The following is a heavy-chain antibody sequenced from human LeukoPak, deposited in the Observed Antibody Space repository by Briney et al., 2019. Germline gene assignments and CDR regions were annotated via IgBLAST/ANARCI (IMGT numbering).Heavy chain of an antibody. CDR3: AKLKGKDGVRDGYET. Sequence: PGGSLRLSCAASGFTFSSYSMNWVRQAPGKGLEWVSSISSSSIYKYYADPVKGRFTISRDNAKKSLYLQMNSLRAEDTALYYCAKLKGKDGVRDGYETWGPGTMVTVSS. V-gene: IGHV3-21*04. J-gene: IGHJ3*02. D-gene: IGHD1-7*01. CDR1: GFTFSSYS. CDR2: ISSSSIYK.